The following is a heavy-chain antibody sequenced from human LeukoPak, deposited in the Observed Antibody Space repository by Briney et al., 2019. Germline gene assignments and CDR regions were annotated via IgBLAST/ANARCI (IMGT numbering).Heavy chain of an antibody. CDR2: ISGSGGST. J-gene: IGHJ4*02. V-gene: IGHV3-23*01. Sequence: PGGSLRLSCAASGFTFSSYAMSWVRQAPGKGLGWVSAISGSGGSTYYPDSVKGRFTISRDNSKNTLYLQMNSLRAEDTAVYYCAKDLGSNYYDSSGDLDHWGQGTLVTVSS. CDR3: AKDLGSNYYDSSGDLDH. CDR1: GFTFSSYA. D-gene: IGHD3-22*01.